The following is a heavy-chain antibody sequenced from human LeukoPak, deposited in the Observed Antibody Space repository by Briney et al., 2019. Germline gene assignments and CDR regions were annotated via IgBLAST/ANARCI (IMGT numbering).Heavy chain of an antibody. CDR1: GGSIDTSIYY. J-gene: IGHJ4*02. CDR3: SFDD. CDR2: IHYTGST. V-gene: IGHV4-39*01. Sequence: SETLSLTCSVSGGSIDTSIYYWGWIRQPPGKGLGWIGSIHYTGSTYCNPSLRSRVTISVDTSKNQFSLKVTSVTAADTAVYYNSFDDWGQGTLVTVSS.